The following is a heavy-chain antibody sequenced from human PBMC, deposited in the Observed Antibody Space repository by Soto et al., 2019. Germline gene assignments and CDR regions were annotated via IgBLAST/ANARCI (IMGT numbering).Heavy chain of an antibody. D-gene: IGHD3-9*01. CDR3: ARDRGAVDFDWLGTPDI. V-gene: IGHV1-18*01. CDR2: ISAYNGNT. Sequence: QVQLVQSGAEVKKPGASVKVSCKASGYTFTSYGISWVRQAPGQGLEWMGWISAYNGNTNYAQKLQGRVTMTTDTSTSTDYMELRSLRSDDTAVYYCARDRGAVDFDWLGTPDIWGQGTMVTVSS. J-gene: IGHJ3*02. CDR1: GYTFTSYG.